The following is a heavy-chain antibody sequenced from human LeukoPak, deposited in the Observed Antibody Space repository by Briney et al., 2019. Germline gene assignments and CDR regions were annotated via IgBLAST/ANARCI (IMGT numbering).Heavy chain of an antibody. CDR1: GGTFNIYG. V-gene: IGHV1-69*13. J-gene: IGHJ4*02. D-gene: IGHD3-22*01. Sequence: SVKVSCMASGGTFNIYGLNWVRQAPGHGLEWMGVIVPMFNTPNYAQRLQDRLTIAADESTHTIYMDLTNLRSEDTAMYYCARDGSSGYSAFWGQGTLVTVSS. CDR2: IVPMFNTP. CDR3: ARDGSSGYSAF.